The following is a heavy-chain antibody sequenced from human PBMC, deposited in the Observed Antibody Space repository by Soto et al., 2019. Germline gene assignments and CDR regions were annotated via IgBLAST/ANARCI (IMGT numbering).Heavy chain of an antibody. CDR3: ARPSSGYDA. CDR1: GGSFSGYY. D-gene: IGHD5-12*01. V-gene: IGHV4-34*01. J-gene: IGHJ5*02. CDR2: INHSGST. Sequence: QVRLQQWGAGLLKPSETLSLTCAVYGGSFSGYYWSWIRQPPGKGLEWIGEINHSGSTNYNPSLKSRVTISVDTSKNHFSLKLSSVTAADTAVYYCARPSSGYDAWGQGTLVTVSS.